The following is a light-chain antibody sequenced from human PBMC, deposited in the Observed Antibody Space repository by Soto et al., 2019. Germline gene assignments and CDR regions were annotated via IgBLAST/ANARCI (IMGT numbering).Light chain of an antibody. Sequence: DIQMTQSPSTLSASVGDRVTITCRASQSISSWLAWYQQKPGKAPKLLIYKASSLESGVPSRFSDSGSGTEFTLTISSLQPDDFATYYCQHFTGTFGQGTKVEIK. CDR3: QHFTGT. CDR2: KAS. V-gene: IGKV1-5*03. CDR1: QSISSW. J-gene: IGKJ1*01.